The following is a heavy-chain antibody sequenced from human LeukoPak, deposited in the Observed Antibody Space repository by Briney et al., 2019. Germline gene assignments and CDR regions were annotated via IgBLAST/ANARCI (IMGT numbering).Heavy chain of an antibody. CDR2: TSNDGGNK. CDR1: GFTFSSYG. D-gene: IGHD3-16*01. Sequence: GGSLRLSCAAFGFTFSSYGVHWVRQAPGKGLEWVAVTSNDGGNKNYADSVKGRFTISRDNSATKMYLQMNSLRVEDTAVYYCASRTWVGGGQYAFDLWGQGTMVTVSS. J-gene: IGHJ3*01. CDR3: ASRTWVGGGQYAFDL. V-gene: IGHV3-30*03.